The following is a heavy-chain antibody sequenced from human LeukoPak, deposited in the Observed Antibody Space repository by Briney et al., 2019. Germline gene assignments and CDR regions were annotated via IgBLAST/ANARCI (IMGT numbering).Heavy chain of an antibody. J-gene: IGHJ4*02. CDR3: AKVAGPVDTAMLHFDY. CDR2: ISWDGGST. CDR1: GFTFSSYA. Sequence: PGGSLRLSCAASGFTFSSYAMSWVRQAPGKGLEWVSLISWDGGSTYYADSVKGRFTISRDNSKNSLYLQMNSLRTEDTALYYCAKVAGPVDTAMLHFDYWGQGTLVTVSS. V-gene: IGHV3-43*02. D-gene: IGHD5-18*01.